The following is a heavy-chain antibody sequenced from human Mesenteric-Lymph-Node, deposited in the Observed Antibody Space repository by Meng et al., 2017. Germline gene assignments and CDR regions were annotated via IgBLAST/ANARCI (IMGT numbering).Heavy chain of an antibody. J-gene: IGHJ5*02. CDR1: GDSISSYY. CDR2: FYISGST. V-gene: IGHV4-4*07. Sequence: SETLSLTCTVSGDSISSYYWSWIRQPAGKGLEWIGRFYISGSTNYNPSLKSRVTMSVDTSKNQFSLKLSSVTAADTAEYYCAGDCMVQGSYWFDPWGQGTLVTVSS. CDR3: AGDCMVQGSYWFDP. D-gene: IGHD3-10*01.